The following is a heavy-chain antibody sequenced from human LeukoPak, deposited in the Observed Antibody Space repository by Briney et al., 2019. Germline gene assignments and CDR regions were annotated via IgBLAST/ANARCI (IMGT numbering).Heavy chain of an antibody. V-gene: IGHV3-48*03. CDR2: ISSSGSTI. CDR3: ARDGATYYDILTGYYYGMDV. J-gene: IGHJ6*02. Sequence: PGGSPRLSCAASGFTFSSYEMNWVRQAPGKGLEWVSYISSSGSTIYYADSVKGRFTISRDNAKNSLYLQMNSLRAEDTAVYYCARDGATYYDILTGYYYGMDVWGQGTTVTVSS. D-gene: IGHD3-9*01. CDR1: GFTFSSYE.